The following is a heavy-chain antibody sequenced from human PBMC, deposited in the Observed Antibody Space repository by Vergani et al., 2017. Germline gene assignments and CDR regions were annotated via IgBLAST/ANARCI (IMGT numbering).Heavy chain of an antibody. D-gene: IGHD5-24*01. CDR1: GYSISSGYY. J-gene: IGHJ4*02. V-gene: IGHV4-38-2*02. CDR2: IYHSGST. Sequence: QVQLQESGPGLVKPSETLSLTCAVSGYSISSGYYWGWIRQPPGKGLEWIGSIYHSGSTYYNPSLKSRVTISVDTSKNQFSLKLSSVTAADTAVYYCAREELRDGYNYVDNWGQGTLVTVSS. CDR3: AREELRDGYNYVDN.